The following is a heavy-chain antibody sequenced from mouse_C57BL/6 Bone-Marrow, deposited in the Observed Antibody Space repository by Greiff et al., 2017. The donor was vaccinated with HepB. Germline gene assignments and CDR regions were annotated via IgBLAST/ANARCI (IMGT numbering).Heavy chain of an antibody. CDR1: GFTFSDFY. J-gene: IGHJ4*01. D-gene: IGHD2-1*01. CDR3: ARDAFYGNYVNAMDY. V-gene: IGHV7-1*01. CDR2: SRNKANDYTT. Sequence: EVKVVESGGGLVQSGRSLRLSCATSGFTFSDFYMEWVRQAPGKGLEWIAASRNKANDYTTEYSASVKGRFIVSRDTSQSILYLQMNALRAEDTAMYYCARDAFYGNYVNAMDYWGQGTSVTVSS.